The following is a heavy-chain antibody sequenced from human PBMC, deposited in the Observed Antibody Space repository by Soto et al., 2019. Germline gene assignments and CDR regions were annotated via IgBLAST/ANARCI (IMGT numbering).Heavy chain of an antibody. CDR2: ISSSSSYI. Sequence: EVQLVESGGGLVEPGGSLRLSFAASGFTFSSYSMNWVRQAPGKGLAWVSSISSSSSYIYYADSVKGRFTISRDNAKNSLYLQMNSLSAEDTAVYYCARDVYSSSRYFDYWGQGTLVTVSS. CDR3: ARDVYSSSRYFDY. V-gene: IGHV3-21*01. J-gene: IGHJ4*02. CDR1: GFTFSSYS. D-gene: IGHD6-6*01.